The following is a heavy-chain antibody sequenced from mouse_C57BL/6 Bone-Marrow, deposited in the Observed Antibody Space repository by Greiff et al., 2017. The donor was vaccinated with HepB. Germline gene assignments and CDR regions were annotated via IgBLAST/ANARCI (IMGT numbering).Heavy chain of an antibody. J-gene: IGHJ1*03. Sequence: DVKLVESGGDLVKPGGSLKLSCAASGFTFSSYGMSWVRQTPDKRLEWVATISSGGSYTYYPDSVKGRFTISRDNAKNTLYLQMSSLKSEDTAMYYCASPRITTVVATNFDVWGTGTTVTVSS. D-gene: IGHD1-1*01. CDR2: ISSGGSYT. CDR3: ASPRITTVVATNFDV. V-gene: IGHV5-6*02. CDR1: GFTFSSYG.